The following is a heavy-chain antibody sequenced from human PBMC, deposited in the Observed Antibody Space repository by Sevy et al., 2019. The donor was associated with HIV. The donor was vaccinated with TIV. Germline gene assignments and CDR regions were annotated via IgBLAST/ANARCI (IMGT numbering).Heavy chain of an antibody. CDR3: GKGGGGHYDPDEIGYYFYYYNMDV. V-gene: IGHV3-23*01. Sequence: GGSLRLSCAVSGFSFDSYGMTWVRQAPGKGLEWVSGISGSGTRTYYGDSVKGRFIISRDNSKNTLYLQMNSLRSEDTAIYYCGKGGGGHYDPDEIGYYFYYYNMDVWGKGTTVTVSS. D-gene: IGHD3-22*01. J-gene: IGHJ6*03. CDR2: ISGSGTRT. CDR1: GFSFDSYG.